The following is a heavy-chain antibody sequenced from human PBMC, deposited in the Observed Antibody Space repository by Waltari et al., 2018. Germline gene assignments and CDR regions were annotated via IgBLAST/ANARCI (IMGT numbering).Heavy chain of an antibody. D-gene: IGHD2-2*01. J-gene: IGHJ6*03. CDR2: ISAYNGNT. CDR3: AREYCSSTSCYGAGYYYYYMDV. Sequence: QVQLVQSGAEVKKPGASVKVSCEASGYTFTSYGISWVRQAPGPGLEWRGWISAYNGNTNYAQKLQGRVTMTTDTSTSTAYMELRSLRSDDTAVYYCAREYCSSTSCYGAGYYYYYMDVWGKGTTVTVSS. V-gene: IGHV1-18*01. CDR1: GYTFTSYG.